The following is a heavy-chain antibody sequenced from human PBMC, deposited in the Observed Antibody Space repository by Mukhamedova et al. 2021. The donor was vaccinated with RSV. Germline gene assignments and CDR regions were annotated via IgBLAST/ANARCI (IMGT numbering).Heavy chain of an antibody. V-gene: IGHV4-39*01. CDR2: IYSSGTT. Sequence: EYIGTIYSSGTTYYNPSLKSRLTISVDTSKNQFSLKLNSVTATDTAVYYCARHTRAQTEWFDPWGQGTLVTVSS. CDR3: ARHTRAQTEWFDP. J-gene: IGHJ5*02.